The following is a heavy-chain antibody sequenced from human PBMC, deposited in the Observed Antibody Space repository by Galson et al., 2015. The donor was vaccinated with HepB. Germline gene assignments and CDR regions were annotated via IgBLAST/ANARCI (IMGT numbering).Heavy chain of an antibody. CDR3: ARGYCSSSTCYGSSVY. CDR1: GYTFTGYF. Sequence: SVKVSCKASGYTFTGYFLHWVRQAPGQGLEWMGRINPNNGGTDYAQRFQGRVTMTRDTSLSVAYMELSSLRSDDTAVYYCARGYCSSSTCYGSSVYWGQGTLVTASS. J-gene: IGHJ4*02. V-gene: IGHV1-2*06. CDR2: INPNNGGT. D-gene: IGHD2-2*01.